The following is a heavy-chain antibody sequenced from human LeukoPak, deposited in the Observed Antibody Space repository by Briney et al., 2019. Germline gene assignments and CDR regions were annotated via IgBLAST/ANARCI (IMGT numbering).Heavy chain of an antibody. V-gene: IGHV3-23*01. Sequence: GGSLRLFCAASGFTFSSYAMSWVRQAPGKGLEWVSVISGSGGNTYYADSVKGRFTISRDNSKNTLYLQMNSLRAEDTAVYYCAKADSGIAPAATHFDNWGQGTLVTVSS. CDR1: GFTFSSYA. J-gene: IGHJ4*02. CDR2: ISGSGGNT. D-gene: IGHD6-13*01. CDR3: AKADSGIAPAATHFDN.